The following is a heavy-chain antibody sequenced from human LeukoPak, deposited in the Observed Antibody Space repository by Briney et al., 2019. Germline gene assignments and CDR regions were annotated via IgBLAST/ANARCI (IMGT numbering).Heavy chain of an antibody. CDR3: ARDRAMTTVTTGLGWGIDY. CDR1: GFTFSSYA. Sequence: GGSLRLSCAASGFTFSSYAMHWVRQAPGKGLEWVAVISYDGSNKYYADSVKGRFTISRDNSKSTLYLQMNSLRAEDTAVYYCARDRAMTTVTTGLGWGIDYWGQGTLVTVSS. D-gene: IGHD4-17*01. CDR2: ISYDGSNK. V-gene: IGHV3-30*04. J-gene: IGHJ4*02.